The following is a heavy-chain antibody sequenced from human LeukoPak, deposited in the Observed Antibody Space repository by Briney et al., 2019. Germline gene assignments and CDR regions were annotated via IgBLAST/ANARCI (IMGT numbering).Heavy chain of an antibody. CDR1: GYTFTSYG. CDR2: ISAYNGNT. D-gene: IGHD6-13*01. J-gene: IGHJ4*02. Sequence: ASVKVSCKASGYTFTSYGISWVRQAPGQGLEWMGWISAYNGNTNYAQKLQGRVTMTTDTSTSTAHMELRSLRSDDTAVYYCARDSWEGIAAAGTSFDYWGQGTLVTVSS. CDR3: ARDSWEGIAAAGTSFDY. V-gene: IGHV1-18*01.